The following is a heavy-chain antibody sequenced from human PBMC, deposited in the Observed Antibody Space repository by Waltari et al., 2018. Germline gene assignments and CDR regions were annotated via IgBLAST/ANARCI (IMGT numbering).Heavy chain of an antibody. CDR3: AKDRCTDGQCYTYFDY. D-gene: IGHD2-8*01. CDR1: GFPFHNFA. J-gene: IGHJ4*02. CDR2: ISGSGGTT. V-gene: IGHV3-23*01. Sequence: EVELLESGGGLVQPGGTLRLSCAASGFPFHNFAMSWVRQAPGKGLEWVSAISGSGGTTYYADPVKGRFTISRDNSRNVLYLQMNTLSAEDTAVYYCAKDRCTDGQCYTYFDYWGQGALITVSS.